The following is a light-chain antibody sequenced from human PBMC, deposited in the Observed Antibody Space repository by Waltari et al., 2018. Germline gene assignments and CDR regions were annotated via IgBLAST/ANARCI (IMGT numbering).Light chain of an antibody. J-gene: IGKJ3*01. V-gene: IGKV3-11*01. CDR1: QSVNNR. CDR3: QYRGHWPPGAT. CDR2: DAT. Sequence: EIVLTQSPATLSLSPGERATLSCRASQSVNNRLAWYQQKPGKAPRLLIYDATKRATGIPARFSGSGSGTDFTLTISSLEPEDFAVYYCQYRGHWPPGATFGPGTKVEIK.